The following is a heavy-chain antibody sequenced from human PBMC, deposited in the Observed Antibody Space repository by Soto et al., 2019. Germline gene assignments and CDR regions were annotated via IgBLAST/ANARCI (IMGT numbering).Heavy chain of an antibody. J-gene: IGHJ4*02. CDR1: GFTFSNAW. CDR3: TTDLFGYPIAFDY. V-gene: IGHV3-15*01. Sequence: EVQLVESGGGLVKPGGSLRLSCAASGFTFSNAWMSWVRQAPGKGLEWVGRIKSKTDGGTTDYDAPVKGRFTISRDDSKNTLYLQMNSLKTEDTAVYYCTTDLFGYPIAFDYWGQGTLVTVSS. D-gene: IGHD3-10*02. CDR2: IKSKTDGGTT.